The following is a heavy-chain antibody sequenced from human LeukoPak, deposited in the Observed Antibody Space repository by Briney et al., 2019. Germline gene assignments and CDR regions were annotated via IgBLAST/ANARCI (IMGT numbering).Heavy chain of an antibody. Sequence: GGSLRLSCAVSEMTFTSYGMHWVRQAPGKGLEWVALISYDGNDKDYADSVRGRFTISRDNSNNTLYLQMNSLRAEDTAVYYCARDPDCDSTSCYIGPYNWFDPWGQGTLVTVSS. V-gene: IGHV3-30*03. CDR3: ARDPDCDSTSCYIGPYNWFDP. D-gene: IGHD2-2*02. CDR2: ISYDGNDK. CDR1: EMTFTSYG. J-gene: IGHJ5*02.